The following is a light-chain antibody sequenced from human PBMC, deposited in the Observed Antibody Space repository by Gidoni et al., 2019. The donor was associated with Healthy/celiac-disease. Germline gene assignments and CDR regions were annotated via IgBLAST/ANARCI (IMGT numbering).Light chain of an antibody. CDR3: QHCYSPPFT. Sequence: DIQLTQSPSALAASVGDRVTITCPASQSISSYITWYQQKPGKAPKLLIYAASSLQGGVPSRFSGSASGTFFPIIISILHPDDFSTYFCQHCYSPPFTFGPGTKVEIK. V-gene: IGKV1-39*01. J-gene: IGKJ3*01. CDR1: QSISSY. CDR2: AAS.